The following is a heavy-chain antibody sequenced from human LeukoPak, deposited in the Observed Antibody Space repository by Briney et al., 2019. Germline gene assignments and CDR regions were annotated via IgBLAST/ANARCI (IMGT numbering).Heavy chain of an antibody. CDR3: ARHIVVVTATDAFDI. V-gene: IGHV4-39*01. CDR1: GGSISSSSYY. J-gene: IGHJ3*02. CDR2: IYYSGST. Sequence: SETLSLTCTVSGGSISSSSYYWGWIRQPPGKGLEWIGSIYYSGSTYYNPSLKSRVTISVDTSKNQFSLKLSSVTAADTAVYYCARHIVVVTATDAFDIWGQGTMVTVSS. D-gene: IGHD2-21*02.